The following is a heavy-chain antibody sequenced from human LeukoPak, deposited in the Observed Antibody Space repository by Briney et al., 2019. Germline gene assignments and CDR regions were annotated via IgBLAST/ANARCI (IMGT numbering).Heavy chain of an antibody. CDR2: MNPNSGNT. Sequence: ASVKVSCKASGYTFTSYDINWVRQATGQGPEWMGWMNPNSGNTGYAQKFQGRVTITRNTSISTAYMELSSLRSEDTAVYYCARGGDPQLRNNWFDPWGQGTLVTVSS. V-gene: IGHV1-8*03. J-gene: IGHJ5*02. CDR3: ARGGDPQLRNNWFDP. D-gene: IGHD3-10*01. CDR1: GYTFTSYD.